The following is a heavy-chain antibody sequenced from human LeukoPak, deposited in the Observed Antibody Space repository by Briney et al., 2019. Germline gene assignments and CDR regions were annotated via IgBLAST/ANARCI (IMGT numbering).Heavy chain of an antibody. CDR1: GGSISSSSYY. V-gene: IGHV4-39*01. CDR2: IYYSGST. Sequence: SETLSLTCTVSGGSISSSSYYWGWIRQPPGKGLEWIGSIYYSGSTYYNPSLKSRVTISVDTSKSQFSLKLSSVTAADTAVYYCASPTVMDFWSGYYNNWFNPWGQGTLVTVSS. D-gene: IGHD3-3*01. CDR3: ASPTVMDFWSGYYNNWFNP. J-gene: IGHJ5*02.